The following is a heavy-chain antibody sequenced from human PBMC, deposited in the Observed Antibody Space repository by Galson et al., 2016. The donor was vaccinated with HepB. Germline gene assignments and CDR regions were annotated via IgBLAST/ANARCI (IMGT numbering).Heavy chain of an antibody. J-gene: IGHJ4*02. CDR1: GFTFTNAW. CDR3: TTGLRYFDWLGGPFDD. D-gene: IGHD3-9*01. Sequence: SLRLSCATSGFTFTNAWMNWVRQAPRKGLEWVGRIKRKSDGGTADYAAHVKGRFTISRDDSKNTVYLQMNSLKIEDTAVYYCTTGLRYFDWLGGPFDDWGQGTLVTVSS. CDR2: IKRKSDGGTA. V-gene: IGHV3-15*07.